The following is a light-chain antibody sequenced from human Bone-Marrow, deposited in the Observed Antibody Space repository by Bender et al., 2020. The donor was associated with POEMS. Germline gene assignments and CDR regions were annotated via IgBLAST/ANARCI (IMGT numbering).Light chain of an antibody. CDR3: CSYSGSSTLV. CDR2: EGS. CDR1: SSDVGSHNL. J-gene: IGLJ2*01. V-gene: IGLV2-23*01. Sequence: QSALTQPASVSGSPGQSITMSCTGTSSDVGSHNLISWYQQHPGKAPKLMIYEGSKRPSGVSDRFSASKSGTTASLTVSGLQAEDEADYYCCSYSGSSTLVFGGGTKLTVL.